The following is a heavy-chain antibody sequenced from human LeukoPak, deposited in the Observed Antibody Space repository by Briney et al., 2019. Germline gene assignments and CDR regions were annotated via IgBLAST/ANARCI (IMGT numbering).Heavy chain of an antibody. V-gene: IGHV3-11*05. D-gene: IGHD5-12*01. J-gene: IGHJ4*02. CDR3: ARGGYSGYDWVDY. CDR2: ISSSSSYT. Sequence: PGGSLRLSCAASGFTVSNTYMNWIRQAPGKGLEWVSYISSSSSYTNYADSVKGRFTISRDNAKNSLYLQMNSLRAEDTAVYYCARGGYSGYDWVDYWGQGTLVTVSS. CDR1: GFTVSNTY.